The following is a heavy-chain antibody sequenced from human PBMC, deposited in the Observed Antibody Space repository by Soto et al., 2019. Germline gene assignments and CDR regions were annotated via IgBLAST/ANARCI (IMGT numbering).Heavy chain of an antibody. CDR1: GFTFNDYA. J-gene: IGHJ6*02. CDR2: ISWDGGST. CDR3: AKDTHCSSTSCQFYYYYGMDV. V-gene: IGHV3-43D*04. Sequence: GGSLRLSCAASGFTFNDYAMHWVRQAPGKGLEWVSLISWDGGSTYYADSVKGRFTISRDNSKNSLYLQMNSLRAEDTALYYCAKDTHCSSTSCQFYYYYGMDVWGQGTTVTV. D-gene: IGHD2-2*01.